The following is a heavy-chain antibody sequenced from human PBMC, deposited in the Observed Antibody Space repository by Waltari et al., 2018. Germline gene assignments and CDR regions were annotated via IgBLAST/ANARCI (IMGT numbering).Heavy chain of an antibody. CDR1: GYTFTGYH. CDR2: INPNSGGT. CDR3: ARVIRTDDAFDI. Sequence: QVQLVQSGAEVKKPGASVKVSCQASGYTFTGYHMHWVRQAPGQGLEWMGLINPNSGGTNNAQKFQGRVTMTRDTSISTAYMELSRLRSDDTAVYYCARVIRTDDAFDIWGQGTMVTVSS. D-gene: IGHD3-22*01. J-gene: IGHJ3*02. V-gene: IGHV1-2*02.